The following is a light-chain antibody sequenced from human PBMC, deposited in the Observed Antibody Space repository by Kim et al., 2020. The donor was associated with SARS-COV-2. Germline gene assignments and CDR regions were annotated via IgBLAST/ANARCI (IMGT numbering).Light chain of an antibody. V-gene: IGKV1-5*03. J-gene: IGKJ2*01. CDR3: QQYNTWYT. CDR2: ETS. Sequence: DIQMTQFPSTLSTSVGDRVTITCRASQSVSHWLAWYKQKPGKAPKVLIYETSKLKSGVPSRFSGSGFGTEFTLTISSLQPDDFATYYCQQYNTWYTFGQGTKLEI. CDR1: QSVSHW.